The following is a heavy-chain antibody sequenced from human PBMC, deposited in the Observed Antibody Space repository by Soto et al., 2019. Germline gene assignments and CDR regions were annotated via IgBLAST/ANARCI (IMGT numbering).Heavy chain of an antibody. CDR3: ARAENERAGIYRPPDY. Sequence: QVQLQESGPGLVKPSQTLSLTCTVSGASITSGGYYWSWIRQHPGKGLEWIGYIYYSVTTYYNPSLKSRGIISVDTSKNQFSLALSSVTAADTAVYYCARAENERAGIYRPPDYWGQGTLVTVSS. V-gene: IGHV4-31*03. CDR1: GASITSGGYY. J-gene: IGHJ4*02. CDR2: IYYSVTT. D-gene: IGHD5-12*01.